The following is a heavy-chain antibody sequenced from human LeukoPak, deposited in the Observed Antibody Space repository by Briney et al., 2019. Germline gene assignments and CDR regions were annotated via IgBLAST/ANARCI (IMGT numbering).Heavy chain of an antibody. Sequence: GGSLRLSCAASRFTFSSYEMNWVRQAPGKGLEWVSYISSSGSTIYYADSVKGRFTISRDNAKNSLYLQMNSLRAEDTAVYYCAREGGDGYNYLGYFDYWGQGTLVTVSS. CDR3: AREGGDGYNYLGYFDY. V-gene: IGHV3-48*03. CDR1: RFTFSSYE. J-gene: IGHJ4*02. CDR2: ISSSGSTI. D-gene: IGHD5-24*01.